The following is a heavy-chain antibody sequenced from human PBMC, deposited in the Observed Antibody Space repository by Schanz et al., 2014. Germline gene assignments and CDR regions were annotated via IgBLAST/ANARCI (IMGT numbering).Heavy chain of an antibody. J-gene: IGHJ4*02. CDR3: ARDAADFYEILTEEDY. CDR1: GYTFTSYG. D-gene: IGHD3-9*01. V-gene: IGHV1-18*01. Sequence: QVQLVQSGAEVKKPGASVKVSCKASGYTFTSYGISWVRQAPGQGLEWMGWISAYKGNTKYPQKRQGRVTMTTDTSTSTDYMELRSLRTDDTAVYYSARDAADFYEILTEEDYWGQGTLVTVSS. CDR2: ISAYKGNT.